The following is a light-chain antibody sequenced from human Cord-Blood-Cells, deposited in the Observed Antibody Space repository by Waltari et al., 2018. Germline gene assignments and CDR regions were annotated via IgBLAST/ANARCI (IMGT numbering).Light chain of an antibody. CDR1: QSPLDCDDGNTY. CDR3: MQRIEFPIT. Sequence: TALSQTPPSPPPTPGGWASLPCRFCQSPLDCDDGNTYLDWYLQKPGQSPQLLFYTLSYRAAGVPDRFSGSGSGTDFTLKISRVEAEDVGVYYCMQRIEFPITFGQGTRLEIK. J-gene: IGKJ5*01. CDR2: TLS. V-gene: IGKV2-40*01.